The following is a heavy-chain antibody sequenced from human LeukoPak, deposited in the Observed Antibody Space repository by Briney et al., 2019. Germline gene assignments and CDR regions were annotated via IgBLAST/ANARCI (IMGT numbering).Heavy chain of an antibody. V-gene: IGHV3-23*01. Sequence: PGGSLGLSCVVSGFTFSTSAMSWVRQAPGKGLEWVSGISESGGSTYYADSVKGRFTSSRDNSKNTLYLQMNNLRAEDTAAYYCAKGSFWGQGTLVTVSS. D-gene: IGHD3-10*01. CDR2: ISESGGST. CDR3: AKGSF. J-gene: IGHJ4*02. CDR1: GFTFSTSA.